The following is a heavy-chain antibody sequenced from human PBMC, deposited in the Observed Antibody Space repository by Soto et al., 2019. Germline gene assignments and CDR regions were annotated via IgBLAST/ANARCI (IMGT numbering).Heavy chain of an antibody. CDR1: GGSISSYY. D-gene: IGHD6-19*01. CDR3: ARGCSSGWSGGWFDP. V-gene: IGHV4-59*01. CDR2: IYYSGST. Sequence: SETLSLTCTVSGGSISSYYWSWIRQPPGKGLEWIGYIYYSGSTNYNPSLKSRVTISVDTSKNQFSLKLSSVTAADTAVYYCARGCSSGWSGGWFDPWGQGTLVTVSS. J-gene: IGHJ5*02.